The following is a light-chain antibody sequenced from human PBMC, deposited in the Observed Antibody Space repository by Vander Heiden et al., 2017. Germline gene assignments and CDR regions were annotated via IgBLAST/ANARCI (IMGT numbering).Light chain of an antibody. V-gene: IGLV3-27*01. CDR3: YSAADNNRV. CDR2: KDT. Sequence: SYALTQPSSVSVSPGRTARITCSGDILEKKYARWFQQKPGQAPVLVIDKDTERPSGIPERFSGSSSGTTVTLTISGAQVEDEADYYCYSAADNNRVFGGGTKLTVL. CDR1: ILEKKY. J-gene: IGLJ3*02.